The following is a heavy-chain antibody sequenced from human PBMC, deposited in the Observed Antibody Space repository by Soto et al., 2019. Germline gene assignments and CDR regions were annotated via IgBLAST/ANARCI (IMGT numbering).Heavy chain of an antibody. V-gene: IGHV4-34*01. Sequence: ETLSLTCAVYGGSFSGYYWSWIRQPPGKGLEWIGEIDHSGSTNYNPSLKSRVTISVDTSKNQFSLKLSSVTAADTAVYYCAASIVVVPYGMDVWGQGTTVTVSS. CDR1: GGSFSGYY. D-gene: IGHD2-2*01. J-gene: IGHJ6*02. CDR3: AASIVVVPYGMDV. CDR2: IDHSGST.